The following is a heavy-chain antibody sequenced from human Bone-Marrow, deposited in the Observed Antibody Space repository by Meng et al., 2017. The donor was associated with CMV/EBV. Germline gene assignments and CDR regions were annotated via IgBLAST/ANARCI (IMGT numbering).Heavy chain of an antibody. Sequence: ASVKVSCKASGYTFTGYYMHWVRQAPGQGLEWMGWINPNSGGTNYAQKFQGRVTMTRDTSISTAYMELSRLRSDDTAVYYCARLPGIAVAGTLADYYFDYWGQGTLVTVSS. D-gene: IGHD6-19*01. CDR1: GYTFTGYY. CDR2: INPNSGGT. J-gene: IGHJ4*02. CDR3: ARLPGIAVAGTLADYYFDY. V-gene: IGHV1-2*02.